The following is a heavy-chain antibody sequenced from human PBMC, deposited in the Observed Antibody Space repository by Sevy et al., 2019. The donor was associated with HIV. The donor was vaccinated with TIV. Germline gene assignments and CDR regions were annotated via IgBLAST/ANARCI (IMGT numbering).Heavy chain of an antibody. D-gene: IGHD2-15*01. CDR1: GFTFSSYG. V-gene: IGHV3-30*03. CDR2: ISYDGSNK. Sequence: GGSLRLSCAASGFTFSSYGLHWVRQAPGKGLEWVAVISYDGSNKYYADSVKGRFTISRDNSKNTLYLQMNSLRAEDTAVYYCSTEGLYCSGGSCSSEGFDFWGQGTLVTVSS. J-gene: IGHJ4*02. CDR3: STEGLYCSGGSCSSEGFDF.